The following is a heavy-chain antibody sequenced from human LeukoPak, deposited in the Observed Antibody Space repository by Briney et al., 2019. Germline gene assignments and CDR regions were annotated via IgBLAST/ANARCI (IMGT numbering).Heavy chain of an antibody. CDR3: ARVGELYNYYYYMDV. J-gene: IGHJ6*03. Sequence: PSETLSLTCTVSGYSISSGYYWGWIRQPPGKGLEWIWNFYYRGITSYNPSLNSRVTISVDTSKNQFSLKLSSVTAADTAVYYCARVGELYNYYYYMDVWGKGTTVTISS. CDR2: FYYRGIT. D-gene: IGHD3-10*01. V-gene: IGHV4-38-2*02. CDR1: GYSISSGYY.